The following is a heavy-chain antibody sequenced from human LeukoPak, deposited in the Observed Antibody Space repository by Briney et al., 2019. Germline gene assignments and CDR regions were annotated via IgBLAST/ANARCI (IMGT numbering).Heavy chain of an antibody. D-gene: IGHD5-24*01. CDR1: GGSISSGGYS. CDR3: ARGWLQPVDY. J-gene: IGHJ4*02. CDR2: IYHSGST. Sequence: SETLSLTCAVSGGSISSGGYSWSWIRQPPGKGLEWIGYIYHSGSTYYNPSLKSRVTISVDRSKNHFSLKLSAVTAADTAVYYCARGWLQPVDYWGQGTLVTVSS. V-gene: IGHV4-30-2*01.